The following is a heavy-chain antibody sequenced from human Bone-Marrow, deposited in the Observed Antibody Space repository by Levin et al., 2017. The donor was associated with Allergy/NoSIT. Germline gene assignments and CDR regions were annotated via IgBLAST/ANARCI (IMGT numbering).Heavy chain of an antibody. V-gene: IGHV3-23*01. CDR2: ISGSGGST. CDR1: GFTFSSSA. D-gene: IGHD6-19*01. J-gene: IGHJ1*01. Sequence: LSLTCAASGFTFSSSAMSWVRQAPGKGLEWVSAISGSGGSTYYADSVKGRFTISRDNSKNTLYLQMNSLRAEDTAVYYCARASSGWYEYFQHWGQGTLVTVSS. CDR3: ARASSGWYEYFQH.